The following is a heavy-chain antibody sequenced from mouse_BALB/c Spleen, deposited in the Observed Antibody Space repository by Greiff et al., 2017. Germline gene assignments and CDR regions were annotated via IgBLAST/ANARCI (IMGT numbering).Heavy chain of an antibody. CDR2: ISYSGST. D-gene: IGHD2-1*01. CDR1: GDSITSGY. CDR3: ARGAYGNYVHWYFDV. Sequence: EVQLQESGPSLVKPSQTLSLTCSVTGDSITSGYWNWIRKFPGNKLEYMGYISYSGSTYYNPSLKSRISITRDTSKNQYYLQLNSVTTEDTATYYCARGAYGNYVHWYFDVWGAGTTVTVSS. V-gene: IGHV3-8*02. J-gene: IGHJ1*01.